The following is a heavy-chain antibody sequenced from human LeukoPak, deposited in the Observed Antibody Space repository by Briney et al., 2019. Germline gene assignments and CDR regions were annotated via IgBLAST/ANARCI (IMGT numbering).Heavy chain of an antibody. CDR2: INHSGST. CDR3: ARVGTKVSVAGPFDP. CDR1: GGSISSHY. V-gene: IGHV4-34*01. J-gene: IGHJ5*02. Sequence: PSETLSLTCTVSGGSISSHYWSWIRQPPGKGLEWIGEINHSGSTNYSPSLTSRVTISVDTSKNQFSLKLSSVTAADTAVYYCARVGTKVSVAGPFDPWGQGTLVTVSS. D-gene: IGHD6-19*01.